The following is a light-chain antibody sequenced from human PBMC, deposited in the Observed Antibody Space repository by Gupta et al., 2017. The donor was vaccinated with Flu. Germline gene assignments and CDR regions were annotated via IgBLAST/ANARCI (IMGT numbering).Light chain of an antibody. J-gene: IGKJ1*01. Sequence: DIVMTQSPLPLPVTPGEPASISCRSSQSLLHSNGYNYFDWYLQKPGQSPQLLIYLGSNRASGVPDRFSGSGSGTDFTLKISRVEAEDVGVYYCMQALQTPLTFGQGTKVEIK. CDR3: MQALQTPLT. V-gene: IGKV2-28*01. CDR1: QSLLHSNGYNY. CDR2: LGS.